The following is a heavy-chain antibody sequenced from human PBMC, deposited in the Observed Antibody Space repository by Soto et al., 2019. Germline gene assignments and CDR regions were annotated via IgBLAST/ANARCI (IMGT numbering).Heavy chain of an antibody. CDR3: AKPKRDFWSGYYTNWFDP. CDR2: ISYDGSNK. V-gene: IGHV3-30*18. J-gene: IGHJ5*02. D-gene: IGHD3-3*01. CDR1: GFTFSSYC. Sequence: GGSLRLSCAASGFTFSSYCMHWVRQAPGKGLEWVAVISYDGSNKYYADSVKGRFTISRDNSKNTLYLQMNSLRAEDTAVYYCAKPKRDFWSGYYTNWFDPWGQGTLVTVSS.